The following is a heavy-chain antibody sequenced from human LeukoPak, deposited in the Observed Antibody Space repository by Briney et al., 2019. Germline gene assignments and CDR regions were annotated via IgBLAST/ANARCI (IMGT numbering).Heavy chain of an antibody. D-gene: IGHD3-3*01. CDR1: GGTFSSYA. Sequence: GASVKVSCKASGGTFSSYAISWVRQAPGQGLEWMGGIIPIFGTANYAQKFQGRVTITADESTSTAYMELSSLRSEDTAVYYCAHQGFLEWFRGYFDYWGQGTLATVSS. V-gene: IGHV1-69*01. CDR3: AHQGFLEWFRGYFDY. CDR2: IIPIFGTA. J-gene: IGHJ4*02.